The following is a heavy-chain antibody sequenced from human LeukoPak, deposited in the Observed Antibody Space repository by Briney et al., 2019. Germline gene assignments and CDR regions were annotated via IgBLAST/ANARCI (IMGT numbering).Heavy chain of an antibody. CDR3: ARLYDDCTRSTCLWYFDY. J-gene: IGHJ4*02. CDR2: IRYDRSNK. CDR1: GFTYSSYG. Sequence: GGSLRLSCAASGFTYSSYGMHWVRQAPGKGLEWVAFIRYDRSNKYYADSVKGRFTISRDNAKNSLILQMNSLRAEDTAVYYCARLYDDCTRSTCLWYFDYWGQGTLVTVPS. V-gene: IGHV3-30*02. D-gene: IGHD2/OR15-2a*01.